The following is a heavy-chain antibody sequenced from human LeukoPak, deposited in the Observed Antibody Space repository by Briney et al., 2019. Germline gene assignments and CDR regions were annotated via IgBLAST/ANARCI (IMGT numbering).Heavy chain of an antibody. CDR1: GDSVSTNSAA. J-gene: IGHJ4*02. CDR3: ARDQDGYGSWYLDY. Sequence: SQTLSLTCAISGDSVSTNSAAWNWIRQSPSRGLEWLGRTYYRSKWYNDYAVSVKSRITINPDTSKNQFSLQLKSVTPDDTAVYYCARDQDGYGSWYLDYWGQGTLVTVST. V-gene: IGHV6-1*01. D-gene: IGHD5-24*01. CDR2: TYYRSKWYN.